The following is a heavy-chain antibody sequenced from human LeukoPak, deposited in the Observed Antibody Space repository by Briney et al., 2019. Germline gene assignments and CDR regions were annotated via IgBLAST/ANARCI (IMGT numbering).Heavy chain of an antibody. Sequence: GESLKISCKISGYKLTNNWIGWVRQVPGQGLEWMGIIYPGDSDTRYSLSFQGQVTISADKSISTAYLQWSSLKASDTAMYYCARSWAMAQNLDSWGQGTLVTVSS. V-gene: IGHV5-51*01. D-gene: IGHD5-18*01. CDR2: IYPGDSDT. J-gene: IGHJ4*02. CDR3: ARSWAMAQNLDS. CDR1: GYKLTNNW.